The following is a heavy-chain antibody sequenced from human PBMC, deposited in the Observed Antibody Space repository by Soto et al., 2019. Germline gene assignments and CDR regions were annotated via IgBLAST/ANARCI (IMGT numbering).Heavy chain of an antibody. V-gene: IGHV3-15*01. D-gene: IGHD6-13*01. CDR1: GLTFSNAW. Sequence: PGGSLRLSWAASGLTFSNAWMSWVRQAPGKGLEWVGRIKSKTDGGTTDYAAPVKGRFTISRDDSKNTLYLQMNSLKTEDTAVYYCTRALAPTSSWFSNYGMDVWGQGTKVTVSS. CDR2: IKSKTDGGTT. CDR3: TRALAPTSSWFSNYGMDV. J-gene: IGHJ6*02.